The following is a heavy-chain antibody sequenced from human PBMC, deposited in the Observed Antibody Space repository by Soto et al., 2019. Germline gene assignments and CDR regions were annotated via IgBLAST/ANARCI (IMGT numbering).Heavy chain of an antibody. CDR2: INPIGGST. CDR1: GYDFTSDY. CDR3: ARGFYDFGVP. J-gene: IGHJ5*02. Sequence: ASVKVSCKASGYDFTSDYMHWVRQAPGQGLEWMGIINPIGGSTNYAQKFQGRVTMTRDTSTSTVYMELSSLRSEDTAVYYCARGFYDFGVPWGQGTLVTVSS. V-gene: IGHV1-46*01. D-gene: IGHD3-3*01.